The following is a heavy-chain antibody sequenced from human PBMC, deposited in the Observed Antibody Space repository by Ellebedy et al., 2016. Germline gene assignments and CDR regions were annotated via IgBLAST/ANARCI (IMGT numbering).Heavy chain of an antibody. CDR1: GFTFSLYG. CDR3: ARHGGGSSSIDY. V-gene: IGHV3-33*01. Sequence: GESLKISXAASGFTFSLYGMHWVRQAPGKGLEWVAVIWDDGSHKYYRDSVKGRFTISRDNSTNTLYLQMNNLRAEDTAVYYCARHGGGSSSIDYWGEGTLVTVSS. J-gene: IGHJ4*02. CDR2: IWDDGSHK. D-gene: IGHD6-6*01.